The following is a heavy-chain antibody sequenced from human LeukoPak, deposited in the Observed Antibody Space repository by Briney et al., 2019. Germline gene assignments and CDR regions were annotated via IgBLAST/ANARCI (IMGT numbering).Heavy chain of an antibody. J-gene: IGHJ6*03. V-gene: IGHV3-15*01. Sequence: GGSLRLSRAASGFTFSNAWMSWVRQAPGKGLEWVGRIKSKTDGGTTDYAAPVKGRFTISRDDSKNTLNLQMNSLKTEDTAVYYCTTNYSGSYYPFYYYYYMDVWGKGTTVTVSS. D-gene: IGHD1-26*01. CDR2: IKSKTDGGTT. CDR1: GFTFSNAW. CDR3: TTNYSGSYYPFYYYYYMDV.